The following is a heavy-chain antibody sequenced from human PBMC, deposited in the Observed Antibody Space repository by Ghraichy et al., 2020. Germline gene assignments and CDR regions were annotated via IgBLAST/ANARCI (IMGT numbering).Heavy chain of an antibody. J-gene: IGHJ4*02. CDR1: GFTFSSYS. Sequence: GGSLRLSCAASGFTFSSYSMNWVRQAPGKGLEWVSYISSSSSTIYYADSVKGRFTISSDNAKNSLYLQMNSLGDEDTAVYYCAIDSYGDYAFDYWGQGTLVTVSS. D-gene: IGHD4-17*01. CDR3: AIDSYGDYAFDY. CDR2: ISSSSSTI. V-gene: IGHV3-48*02.